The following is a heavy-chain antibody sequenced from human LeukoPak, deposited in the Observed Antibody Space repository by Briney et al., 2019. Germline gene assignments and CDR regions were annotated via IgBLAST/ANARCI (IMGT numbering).Heavy chain of an antibody. CDR1: GGSISSYY. Sequence: SETLSLTCTVSGGSISSYYWSWIRQPPGKGLEWIGYIYYSGSTNYNPSLESRVTISVDTSKNQFSLKLSSVTAADTAVYYRAREYYDSSPGAFDIWGQGTMVTVSS. CDR3: AREYYDSSPGAFDI. J-gene: IGHJ3*02. CDR2: IYYSGST. D-gene: IGHD3-22*01. V-gene: IGHV4-59*12.